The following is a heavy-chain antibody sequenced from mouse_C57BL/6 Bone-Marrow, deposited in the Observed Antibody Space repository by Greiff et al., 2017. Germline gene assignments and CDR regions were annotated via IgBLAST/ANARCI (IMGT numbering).Heavy chain of an antibody. V-gene: IGHV8-8*01. CDR3: ARIPTVVGGYYAMDY. J-gene: IGHJ4*01. CDR1: GFSLSTFGMG. D-gene: IGHD1-1*01. Sequence: QVTLKVSGPGILQPSPTLSLTCSFSGFSLSTFGMGVGWIRQPSGKGLEWLAHIWWDDDKYYNPALKSRLTISKDTSKKQVCLKIANVDTADTATYYCARIPTVVGGYYAMDYWGKGTSVTVSS. CDR2: IWWDDDK.